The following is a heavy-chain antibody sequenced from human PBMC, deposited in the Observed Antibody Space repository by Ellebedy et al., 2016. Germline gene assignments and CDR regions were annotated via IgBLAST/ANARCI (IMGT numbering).Heavy chain of an antibody. CDR1: GWSINYW. D-gene: IGHD2/OR15-2a*01. J-gene: IGHJ6*03. CDR2: IKQDGIAT. CDR3: AKDISNSNYHYMDV. V-gene: IGHV3-7*03. Sequence: AGSLRLSXAASGWSINYWTSWVRQAPGKGLEWVATIKQDGIATSYVDSVKGRFTSSSDNAKNSLYLQMNSLRPEDTALYYCAKDISNSNYHYMDVWGKGTTVTVSS.